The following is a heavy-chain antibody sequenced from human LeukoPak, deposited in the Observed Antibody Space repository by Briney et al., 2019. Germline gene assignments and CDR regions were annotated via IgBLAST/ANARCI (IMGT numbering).Heavy chain of an antibody. J-gene: IGHJ6*03. CDR2: INPHSGNT. D-gene: IGHD5-18*01. Sequence: ASVKVSCKASGYTFTSYDINWVRQAPGQGLEWMGWINPHSGNTGYAQKFQGRVTMTRNTSISTAYMELNSLRSEDPAVYYCSRGGYSYEYYYYYYYMDVWGKGTTVTVSS. CDR1: GYTFTSYD. CDR3: SRGGYSYEYYYYYYYMDV. V-gene: IGHV1-8*01.